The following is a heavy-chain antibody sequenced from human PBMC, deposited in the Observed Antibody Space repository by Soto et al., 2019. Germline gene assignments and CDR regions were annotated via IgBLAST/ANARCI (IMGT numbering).Heavy chain of an antibody. CDR2: INPVFNSP. D-gene: IGHD3-10*01. CDR1: GGTFSFCS. Sequence: QVQLVQSGAEVKKPGSSVKVSCRASGGTFSFCSIGWVRQAPGQGLEWMGGINPVFNSPHSAQRFQGRVSITANNSAGTAYMDLSSLTSEDTAIYYCVCLYGSGLLDSWGQGTLVTVS. V-gene: IGHV1-69*06. CDR3: VCLYGSGLLDS. J-gene: IGHJ4*02.